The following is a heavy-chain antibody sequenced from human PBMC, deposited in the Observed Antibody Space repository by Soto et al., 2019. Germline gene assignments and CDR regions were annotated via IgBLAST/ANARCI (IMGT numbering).Heavy chain of an antibody. V-gene: IGHV1-45*02. J-gene: IGHJ3*02. CDR3: ARSPFAGSDAFDI. CDR1: GYTFTFRY. D-gene: IGHD1-1*01. CDR2: ITPFKSDT. Sequence: SVKVSCKASGYTFTFRYLHWVRQAPGQALEWMGWITPFKSDTNYAQKFQDRVTITRDGSVSTAYMELSNLRSDDTAMYYCARSPFAGSDAFDIWGQGTMVTVS.